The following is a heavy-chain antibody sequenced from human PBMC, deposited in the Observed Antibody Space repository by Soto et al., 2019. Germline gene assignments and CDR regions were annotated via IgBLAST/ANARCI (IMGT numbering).Heavy chain of an antibody. D-gene: IGHD3-22*01. J-gene: IGHJ4*02. CDR1: GFTFSSYS. CDR3: ARDYYDSSGYYAPFDY. Sequence: PGGSLRLSCAASGFTFSSYSMNWVRQAPGKGLEWVSSISSSSSYIYYADSVKGRFTISRDNAKNSLYLQMNSLRAEDTAVYYCARDYYDSSGYYAPFDYWGQGTLVTVSS. V-gene: IGHV3-21*01. CDR2: ISSSSSYI.